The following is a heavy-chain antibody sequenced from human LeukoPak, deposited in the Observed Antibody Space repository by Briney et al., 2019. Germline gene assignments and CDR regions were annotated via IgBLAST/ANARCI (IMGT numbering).Heavy chain of an antibody. V-gene: IGHV3-66*01. J-gene: IGHJ4*02. CDR3: CLGADVRGYRALDY. Sequence: LPGGSLRLSCAASGFTVSSTYLSWVRQAPGKGLEWVSVLYIGGMTYYADSVKDRFTISRDNVKNTLYLQMNGLRAEDTAVYYCCLGADVRGYRALDYWGQGTLVTVSS. D-gene: IGHD3-10*02. CDR1: GFTVSSTY. CDR2: LYIGGMT.